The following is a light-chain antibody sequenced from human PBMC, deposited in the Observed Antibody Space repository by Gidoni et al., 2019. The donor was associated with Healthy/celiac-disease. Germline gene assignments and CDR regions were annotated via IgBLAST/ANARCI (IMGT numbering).Light chain of an antibody. CDR2: GAS. J-gene: IGKJ2*01. CDR1: QSVSSSY. Sequence: EIVLTQSPGTLSLSPGERATLSCRASQSVSSSYLAWYQQKPGQAPRHLIYGASSRATGIPDRFSGSGSGTDFTLTISRLEPEDFAVYYCQQYGSSPKTFGQXTKLEIK. V-gene: IGKV3-20*01. CDR3: QQYGSSPKT.